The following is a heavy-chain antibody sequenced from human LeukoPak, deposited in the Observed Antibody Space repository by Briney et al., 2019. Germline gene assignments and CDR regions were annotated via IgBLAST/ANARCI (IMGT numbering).Heavy chain of an antibody. CDR3: ARAICSGGKCYFDY. J-gene: IGHJ4*02. CDR2: IYSGGST. Sequence: GGSLRLSCAASGFTVCSNYMSWVRQTPGKGLEWVSLIYSGGSTYYADSVKGRFTISRDNSKNTLYLQMNSLRAEDTAVYYCARAICSGGKCYFDYWGQGTLVTVSS. V-gene: IGHV3-53*01. D-gene: IGHD2-15*01. CDR1: GFTVCSNY.